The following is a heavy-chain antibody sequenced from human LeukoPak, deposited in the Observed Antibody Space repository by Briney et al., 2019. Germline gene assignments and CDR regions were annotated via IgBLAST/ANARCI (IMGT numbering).Heavy chain of an antibody. CDR3: AAAYIVGATQIFDY. D-gene: IGHD1-26*01. V-gene: IGHV1-58*01. CDR1: GFTFTSSA. J-gene: IGHJ4*02. Sequence: ASVNVSCRASGFTFTSSAVQWVRQARGQRLEWIGWIVVGSGNTNYAQRFQERVTITRDMSTSTAYMELSRLRSEDTAVYYCAAAYIVGATQIFDYWGQGTLVTVSS. CDR2: IVVGSGNT.